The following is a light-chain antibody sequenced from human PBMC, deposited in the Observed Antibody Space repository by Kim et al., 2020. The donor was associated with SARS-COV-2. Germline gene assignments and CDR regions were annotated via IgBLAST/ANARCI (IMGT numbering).Light chain of an antibody. CDR2: GKN. J-gene: IGLJ3*02. V-gene: IGLV3-19*01. Sequence: ALGQTVRITCQGDSLRTYYASWYQQTPGQAPVLVIYGKNNRPSGIPDRFSGYSSGNTASLTITGAQAEDEADYYCNSRDSSGNHWVFGGGTQLTVL. CDR3: NSRDSSGNHWV. CDR1: SLRTYY.